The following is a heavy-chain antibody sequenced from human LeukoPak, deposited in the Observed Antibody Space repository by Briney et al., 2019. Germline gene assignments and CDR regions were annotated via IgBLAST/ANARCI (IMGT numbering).Heavy chain of an antibody. CDR1: GFTFSSYA. Sequence: PGGSLRLSWAASGFTFSSYAMSCVRQAPGKGLEWVSAISGRGDSTYYADSVKGRFTISRDNSKNTLYLQMNSLRAEDTAVYYCAKILTTVTSYYYGMDVWGQGTTVTVSS. V-gene: IGHV3-23*01. CDR2: ISGRGDST. J-gene: IGHJ6*02. CDR3: AKILTTVTSYYYGMDV. D-gene: IGHD4-17*01.